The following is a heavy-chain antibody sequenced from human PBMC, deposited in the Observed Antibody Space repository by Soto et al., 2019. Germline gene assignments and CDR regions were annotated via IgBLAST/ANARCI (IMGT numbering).Heavy chain of an antibody. CDR3: ARDNNDFWSLYPLAFDY. D-gene: IGHD3-3*01. V-gene: IGHV4-4*07. J-gene: IGHJ4*02. Sequence: SETLSLACSVSGGSLSKYDWSWIRQPAGKGLEWIGRISTSGHVVSKVSLRSRLTMSVDMSNNHFSLKLTSVTTADTAVYYCARDNNDFWSLYPLAFDYWGQRALVTVSS. CDR2: ISTSGHV. CDR1: GGSLSKYD.